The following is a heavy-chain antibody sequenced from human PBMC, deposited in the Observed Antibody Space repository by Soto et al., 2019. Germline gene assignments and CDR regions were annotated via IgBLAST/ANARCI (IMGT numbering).Heavy chain of an antibody. J-gene: IGHJ4*02. Sequence: QVQLVQSGGEVKKPGASVKVSCQASGYTFRSYGISWVRQAPGQGPEWMGWVSVYNGQTNYEQKFQGRLSMTTDTTTNTAYMELRTLRSDDTAVYYCVRGPIERTMIFGVARNDYWGQGTLVTVSS. V-gene: IGHV1-18*01. CDR2: VSVYNGQT. CDR1: GYTFRSYG. D-gene: IGHD3-3*01. CDR3: VRGPIERTMIFGVARNDY.